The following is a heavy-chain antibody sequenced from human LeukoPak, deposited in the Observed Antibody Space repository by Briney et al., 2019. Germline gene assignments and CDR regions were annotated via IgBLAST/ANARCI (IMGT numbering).Heavy chain of an antibody. CDR1: GFTFDDYG. Sequence: PGGSLRLSCAASGFTFDDYGMSWVRQAPGKGLEWIGEINHSGSTNYNPSLKSRVTISVDTSKNQFSLKLSSVTAADTAVYYCAGGYSYGSTYYYMDVWGKGTTVTISS. D-gene: IGHD5-18*01. J-gene: IGHJ6*03. CDR3: AGGYSYGSTYYYMDV. V-gene: IGHV4-34*08. CDR2: INHSGST.